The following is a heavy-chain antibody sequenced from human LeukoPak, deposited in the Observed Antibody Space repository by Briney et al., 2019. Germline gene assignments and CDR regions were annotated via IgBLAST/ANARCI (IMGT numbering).Heavy chain of an antibody. V-gene: IGHV3-73*01. CDR2: IRSKTNNYAT. Sequence: GGSLRLSGVASGFTFSGSAIHWVRQASGKGLESVGHIRSKTNNYATAYAASVKGRFTISRDDSKNTAYLQMSSLETEDTAIYYCTKPRGYGSGTYYDYWGQGTLVTVSS. D-gene: IGHD3-10*01. CDR1: GFTFSGSA. CDR3: TKPRGYGSGTYYDY. J-gene: IGHJ4*02.